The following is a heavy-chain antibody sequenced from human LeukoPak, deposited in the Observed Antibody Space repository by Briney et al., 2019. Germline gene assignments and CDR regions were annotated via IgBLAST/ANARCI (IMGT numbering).Heavy chain of an antibody. CDR1: GFTFSSYE. D-gene: IGHD3-22*01. J-gene: IGHJ1*01. CDR3: ARGGYYDSSGYYYVGYFHH. Sequence: GGSLRLSCAASGFTFSSYEMNWVRQAPGKGLEWVSYTSFSGSTIYYADSVKGRFTISRDNAKNSLYVQMNSLRAEDTAVYYCARGGYYDSSGYYYVGYFHHWGQGTLVTVSS. V-gene: IGHV3-48*03. CDR2: TSFSGSTI.